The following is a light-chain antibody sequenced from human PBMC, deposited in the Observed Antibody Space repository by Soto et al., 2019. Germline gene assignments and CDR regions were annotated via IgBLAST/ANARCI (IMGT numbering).Light chain of an antibody. CDR3: CSYAGSYPYV. V-gene: IGLV2-11*01. J-gene: IGLJ1*01. CDR2: DVS. CDR1: SSDGGGYKY. Sequence: QSSLTQPRSVSGSPVQSVTISCTGTSSDGGGYKYVSWYQQHPGKAPKLMIYDVSKRPSGVPDRFSGSKSGNTASLTISGLQAEDEAGYYCCSYAGSYPYVFGTGTKVTVL.